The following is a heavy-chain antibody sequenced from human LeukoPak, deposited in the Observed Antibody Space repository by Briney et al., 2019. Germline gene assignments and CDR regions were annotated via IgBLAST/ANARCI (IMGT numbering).Heavy chain of an antibody. CDR3: ARGEEYCGGDCRTAI. CDR2: ISSSSSTI. Sequence: GGSLRLSCAASGFTFSSYSMNWVRQAPGKGLEWVSYISSSSSTIYYADSVKGRFTISRDNAKNSLYLQMNSLRAEDTAVYYCARGEEYCGGDCRTAIWGQGTLVTVSS. D-gene: IGHD2-21*02. V-gene: IGHV3-48*01. J-gene: IGHJ4*02. CDR1: GFTFSSYS.